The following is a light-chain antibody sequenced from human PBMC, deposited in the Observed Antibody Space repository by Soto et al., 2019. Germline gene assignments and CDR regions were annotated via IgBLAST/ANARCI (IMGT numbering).Light chain of an antibody. J-gene: IGKJ5*01. CDR2: AAS. Sequence: DIHMTQSPSSLSASVGDRVTITCRASQSISSYLNWYQQKPGKAPKLLIYAASSLQSGVPSRFSGSGSGTDFTLTISSLQPEDFATYYCQQSYSTPPITFGQGTRL. CDR1: QSISSY. V-gene: IGKV1-39*01. CDR3: QQSYSTPPIT.